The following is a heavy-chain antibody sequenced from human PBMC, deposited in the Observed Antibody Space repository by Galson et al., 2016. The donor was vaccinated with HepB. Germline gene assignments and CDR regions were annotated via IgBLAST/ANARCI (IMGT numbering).Heavy chain of an antibody. J-gene: IGHJ4*02. D-gene: IGHD3-22*01. Sequence: CAISGDSVSSKRAAWNWIRQSPSRGLEWLGGTYYRSKWSDEYAVAMKGRITISPDTSKNQFSLHLNFVTPEDTAVYYCAISYYDSSGYRYWGQGTQVTVSS. CDR1: GDSVSSKRAA. V-gene: IGHV6-1*01. CDR3: AISYYDSSGYRY. CDR2: TYYRSKWSD.